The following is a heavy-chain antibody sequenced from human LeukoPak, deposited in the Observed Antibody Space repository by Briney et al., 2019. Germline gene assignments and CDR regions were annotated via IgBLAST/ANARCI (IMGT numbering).Heavy chain of an antibody. V-gene: IGHV4-34*01. CDR1: GGSFSNYY. J-gene: IGHJ4*02. CDR3: ARHFAYSSSSYFDY. D-gene: IGHD6-6*01. CDR2: INHSGST. Sequence: SETLSLTCAVYGGSFSNYYWSWIRQPPGKGLEWIGEINHSGSTNYNPSLKSRVTISVDTSKNQFSLNLRSVTAADTAVYYCARHFAYSSSSYFDYWGQGSLVTVSS.